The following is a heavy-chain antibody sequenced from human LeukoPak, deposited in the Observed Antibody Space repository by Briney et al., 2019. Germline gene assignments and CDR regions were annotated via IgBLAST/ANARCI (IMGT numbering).Heavy chain of an antibody. Sequence: SETLSLTCAVYGGSFSGYYWSWIRQPPGKGLEWIGEINHSGSTSYNPSLKSRVTISVDTSKNQFSLKLSSVTAADTAVYYCAIRIAVAGTLSWFDPWGQGTLVTVSS. D-gene: IGHD6-19*01. CDR1: GGSFSGYY. V-gene: IGHV4-34*01. J-gene: IGHJ5*02. CDR2: INHSGST. CDR3: AIRIAVAGTLSWFDP.